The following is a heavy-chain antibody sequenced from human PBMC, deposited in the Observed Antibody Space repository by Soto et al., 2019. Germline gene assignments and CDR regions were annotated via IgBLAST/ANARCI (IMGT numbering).Heavy chain of an antibody. Sequence: EVQLVESGGGLVQPGGSLRLSCAASGCTFSDYSLNWVRQAPGRGLEWVSYISSSSSPIYYADSVKGRFTISRDNAKNSLYLQMNSLRDEDTAVYYCVRDARTMVRGHYFDYWGQGTLVTVSS. V-gene: IGHV3-48*02. J-gene: IGHJ4*02. CDR2: ISSSSSPI. D-gene: IGHD3-10*01. CDR3: VRDARTMVRGHYFDY. CDR1: GCTFSDYS.